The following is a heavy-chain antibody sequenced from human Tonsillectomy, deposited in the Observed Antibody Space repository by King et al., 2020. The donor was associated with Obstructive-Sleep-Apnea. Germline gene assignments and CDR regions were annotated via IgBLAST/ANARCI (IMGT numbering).Heavy chain of an antibody. Sequence: VQLVESGGGVVQPGRSLRLSCAASGFTFSSYGMHWVRQAPGKGLEWVAFIRYDGSNKYYADSVKGRFTISRDNYKNTLYLQMNSLRAEDTAVYYCAKALGYSSSWPYYFDYWGQGTLVTVSS. J-gene: IGHJ4*02. D-gene: IGHD6-13*01. V-gene: IGHV3-30*02. CDR1: GFTFSSYG. CDR2: IRYDGSNK. CDR3: AKALGYSSSWPYYFDY.